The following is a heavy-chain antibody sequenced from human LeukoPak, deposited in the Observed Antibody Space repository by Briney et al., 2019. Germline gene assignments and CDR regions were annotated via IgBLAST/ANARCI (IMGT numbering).Heavy chain of an antibody. CDR2: IYHSGSI. Sequence: SETLSLTCTVSGYSIRSGYYWGWIRQPPGKGLEWIGSIYHSGSIYYNPSLKSRVTFSVDTSKNQFSLKLRSVTAADTAVYYCARTITGRVDYWGQGTLVTVSS. CDR1: GYSIRSGYY. J-gene: IGHJ4*02. D-gene: IGHD1-20*01. V-gene: IGHV4-38-2*02. CDR3: ARTITGRVDY.